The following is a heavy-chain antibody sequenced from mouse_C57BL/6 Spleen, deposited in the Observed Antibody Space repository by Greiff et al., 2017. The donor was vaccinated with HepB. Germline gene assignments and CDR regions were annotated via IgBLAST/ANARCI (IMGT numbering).Heavy chain of an antibody. V-gene: IGHV2-5*01. CDR1: GFSLTSYG. CDR2: IWRGGST. Sequence: VQLQESGPGLVQPSQSLSITCTVSGFSLTSYGVHWVRQSPGKGLEWLGVIWRGGSTDYNAAFMSRLSITKDNSKSQVFFKMNSLQADDTAIYYCAKIYYGSTYAMDYWGQGTSVTVSS. CDR3: AKIYYGSTYAMDY. D-gene: IGHD1-1*01. J-gene: IGHJ4*01.